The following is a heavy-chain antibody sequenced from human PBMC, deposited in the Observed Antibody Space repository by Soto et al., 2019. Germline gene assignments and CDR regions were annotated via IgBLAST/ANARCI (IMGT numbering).Heavy chain of an antibody. CDR1: GGTFSSYA. CDR2: IIPIFGTA. J-gene: IGHJ4*02. D-gene: IGHD3-22*01. Sequence: SVKVSCKASGGTFSSYAISWVRQGPGQGLEWMGGIIPIFGTANYAQKFQGRVTITADESTSTAYMELSSLRSEDTAVYYCARVKNYYDNSPFDYWGQGTLVTVSS. V-gene: IGHV1-69*13. CDR3: ARVKNYYDNSPFDY.